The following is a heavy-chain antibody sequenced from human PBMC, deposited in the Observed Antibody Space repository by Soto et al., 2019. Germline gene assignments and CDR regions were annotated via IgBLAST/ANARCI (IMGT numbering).Heavy chain of an antibody. CDR2: IYYSGST. CDR1: GGSISSSSYY. J-gene: IGHJ6*02. Sequence: PSETLSLTCTVSGGSISSSSYYWSWIRQHPGKGLEWIGYIYYSGSTYYNPSLKSRVTISVDTSKNQFSLKLSSVTAADTAVYYCARALRGRSGMDVWGQGTTVTVSS. CDR3: ARALRGRSGMDV. D-gene: IGHD1-26*01. V-gene: IGHV4-31*03.